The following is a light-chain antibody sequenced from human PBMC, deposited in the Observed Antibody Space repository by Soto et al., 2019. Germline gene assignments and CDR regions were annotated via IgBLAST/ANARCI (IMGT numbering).Light chain of an antibody. CDR3: QSYDSSLRVV. CDR1: SSNIGAGYD. V-gene: IGLV1-40*01. CDR2: GIS. Sequence: QSVLTQPPSVSGAPGQRVTISCTGSSSNIGAGYDVHWYQQLPGTAPKLLIYGISNRPSWVPDRFSGPKSVTSASLAITRLQAEDEADYYCQSYDSSLRVVFGGGTKLTV. J-gene: IGLJ2*01.